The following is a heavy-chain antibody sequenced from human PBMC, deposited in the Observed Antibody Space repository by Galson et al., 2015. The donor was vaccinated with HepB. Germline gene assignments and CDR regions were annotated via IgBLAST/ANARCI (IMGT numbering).Heavy chain of an antibody. CDR3: ARDEVRRYSYGYFLGSVDY. J-gene: IGHJ4*02. CDR1: GYTFTSYG. Sequence: SVKVSCKASGYTFTSYGISWVRQAPGQGLEWMGWISAYNGNTNYAQKLQGRVTMTTDTSTSTAYMELRSLRSDDTAVYYCARDEVRRYSYGYFLGSVDYWGQGTLVTVSS. V-gene: IGHV1-18*04. D-gene: IGHD5-18*01. CDR2: ISAYNGNT.